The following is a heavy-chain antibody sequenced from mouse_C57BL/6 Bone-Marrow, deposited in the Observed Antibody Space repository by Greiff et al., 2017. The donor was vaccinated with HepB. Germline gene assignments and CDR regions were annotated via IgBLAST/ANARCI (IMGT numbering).Heavy chain of an antibody. V-gene: IGHV5-6*01. D-gene: IGHD2-5*01. CDR1: GFTFSSYG. J-gene: IGHJ4*01. CDR2: ISSGGSYT. CDR3: ARHNYSKPYAMDY. Sequence: EVKLVESGGDLVKPGGSLKLSCAASGFTFSSYGMSWVRQTPDKRLEWVATISSGGSYTYYPDSVKGRFTISRDNAKNTLYLQMSKLKSEDTSMYYCARHNYSKPYAMDYWGQGTSGTVSS.